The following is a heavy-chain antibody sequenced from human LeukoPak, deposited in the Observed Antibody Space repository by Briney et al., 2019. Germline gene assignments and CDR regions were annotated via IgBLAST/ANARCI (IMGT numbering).Heavy chain of an antibody. CDR2: IYSGGNT. Sequence: GGSLRLSCTVSGFTVSSNSMSWVRQAPGKGLEWVSFIYSGGNTHYSDSVKGRFTISRDNSKNTLYLQMNSLRAEDTAVYYCARRAGEYSHPYDYWGRGTLVTVSS. CDR1: GFTVSSNS. V-gene: IGHV3-53*01. D-gene: IGHD4-17*01. CDR3: ARRAGEYSHPYDY. J-gene: IGHJ4*02.